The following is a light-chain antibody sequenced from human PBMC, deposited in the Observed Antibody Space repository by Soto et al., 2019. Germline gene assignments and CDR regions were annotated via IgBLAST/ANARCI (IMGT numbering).Light chain of an antibody. J-gene: IGKJ5*01. CDR2: DAS. V-gene: IGKV3-11*01. Sequence: ELVMTPSPATLSVSPVERATLSCRASQSVSRYLAWYQQKPGQAPRLLIYDASNRATGIPARFSGSGSGTDFTLTISSLEPEDFALYYCQQRSNWPITFGQGTRLDIK. CDR1: QSVSRY. CDR3: QQRSNWPIT.